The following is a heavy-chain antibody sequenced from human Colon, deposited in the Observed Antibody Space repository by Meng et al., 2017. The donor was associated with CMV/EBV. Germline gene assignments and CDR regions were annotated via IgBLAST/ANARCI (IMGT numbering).Heavy chain of an antibody. CDR2: INSNSGAT. CDR1: GYTFSDYH. V-gene: IGHV1-2*02. CDR3: ARDPSGSRVPFDY. D-gene: IGHD1-26*01. Sequence: VRSGDVVKKPGASVKVSCKPSGYTFSDYHIHWVRQDPGQGLEWMGWINSNSGATDYAQKFQGRLTMTRDTSITTVYMELSSLRSDDTAVYYCARDPSGSRVPFDYWGQGSLVTVSS. J-gene: IGHJ4*02.